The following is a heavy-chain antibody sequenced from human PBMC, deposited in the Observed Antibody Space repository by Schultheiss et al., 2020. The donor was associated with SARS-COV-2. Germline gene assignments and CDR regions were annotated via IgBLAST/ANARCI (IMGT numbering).Heavy chain of an antibody. CDR1: GFTFSSYA. D-gene: IGHD6-19*01. V-gene: IGHV3-30*04. J-gene: IGHJ6*02. CDR3: ARVPVSGWSYYYYYGMDV. CDR2: ISYDGSNK. Sequence: GESLKISCAASGFTFSSYAMHWVRQAPGKGLEWVAVISYDGSNKYYADSVKGRFTISRDNSKNTLYLQMNSLRAEDTAVYYCARVPVSGWSYYYYYGMDVWGQGTTVTVSS.